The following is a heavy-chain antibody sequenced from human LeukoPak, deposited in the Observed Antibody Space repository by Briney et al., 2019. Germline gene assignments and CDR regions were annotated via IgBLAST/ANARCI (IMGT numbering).Heavy chain of an antibody. Sequence: GASVKVSCKASGYTFTGYYMHWVRQAPGQGLEWMGWINPNSGGTNYAQKFQGRVTMTRDTSISTAYMELSRLRSDDTAVYYCARDLDIVVVPAAKDYYYGMDVWGQGTTVTVSS. D-gene: IGHD2-2*01. CDR2: INPNSGGT. CDR3: ARDLDIVVVPAAKDYYYGMDV. CDR1: GYTFTGYY. V-gene: IGHV1-2*02. J-gene: IGHJ6*02.